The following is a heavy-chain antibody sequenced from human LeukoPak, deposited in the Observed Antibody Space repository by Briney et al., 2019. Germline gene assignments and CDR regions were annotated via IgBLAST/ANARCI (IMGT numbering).Heavy chain of an antibody. CDR3: STEPSGWFFSN. CDR1: GYSLPSYG. J-gene: IGHJ4*02. CDR2: INPYNVNT. D-gene: IGHD6-19*01. V-gene: IGHV1-18*01. Sequence: VPYKPSGYSLPSYGYTRLRLAPGPPLEWMGWINPYNVNTNYPQKLHPKVTMTPDPSPSKAYIHLKSLRSDDRSVYYCSTEPSGWFFSNWGQGTLVTVSS.